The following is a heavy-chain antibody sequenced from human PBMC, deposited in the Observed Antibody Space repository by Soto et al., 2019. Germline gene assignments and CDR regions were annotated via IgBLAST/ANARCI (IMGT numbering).Heavy chain of an antibody. Sequence: EVQLVESGGGLVQPGGSLRLSCAASGFTFSSYSMNWVRQAPGKGLEWVSYISSSSSTIYYADSVKGRFTISRDNAKNSLYLQMNSQRDEDTAVYYCARDLTMGNPVVVVVAAKNSDDYWGQGTLVTVSS. CDR1: GFTFSSYS. CDR3: ARDLTMGNPVVVVVAAKNSDDY. D-gene: IGHD2-15*01. J-gene: IGHJ4*02. CDR2: ISSSSSTI. V-gene: IGHV3-48*02.